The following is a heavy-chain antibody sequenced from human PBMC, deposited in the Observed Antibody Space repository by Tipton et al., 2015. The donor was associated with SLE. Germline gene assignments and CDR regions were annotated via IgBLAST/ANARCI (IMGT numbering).Heavy chain of an antibody. CDR2: ISNSGAT. D-gene: IGHD7-27*01. J-gene: IGHJ4*02. Sequence: LRLSCSVSGVSISDYYWSWIRQPPGKGLEWVGFISNSGATYYNPSLKSRVTISTETSKKQFSLTVRSVTAADTAVYYCARERLGIDYWGQGTPVTVSS. CDR1: GVSISDYY. V-gene: IGHV4-59*01. CDR3: ARERLGIDY.